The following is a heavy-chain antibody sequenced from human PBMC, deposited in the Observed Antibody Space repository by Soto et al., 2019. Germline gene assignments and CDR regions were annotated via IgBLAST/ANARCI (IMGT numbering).Heavy chain of an antibody. V-gene: IGHV3-21*02. CDR1: GFTFSGYS. Sequence: EVQLVESGGGLVKPGGSLRLSCAASGFTFSGYSMNWVRQAPGKGLEWVSSISSSSSYIYYADSMKGRITISRDNAKNSLYLQMNSLRAEDTAVYYCAREVMFWSGYYHYYFDYWGQGTLVTVYS. CDR2: ISSSSSYI. J-gene: IGHJ4*02. CDR3: AREVMFWSGYYHYYFDY. D-gene: IGHD3-3*01.